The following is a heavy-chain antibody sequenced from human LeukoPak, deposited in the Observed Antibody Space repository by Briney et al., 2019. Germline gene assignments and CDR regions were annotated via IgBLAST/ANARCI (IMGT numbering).Heavy chain of an antibody. V-gene: IGHV1-24*01. Sequence: ASVTVSCNVSGNSLSELSIQWVRQARGKAGEWVGDFDPEEAKMVYAQNFQGRVTMTEDTSTQTAYMELSGLTSGDTAVYYCTTRSGDFWSGFVNWGQGPLVTVSS. CDR3: TTRSGDFWSGFVN. CDR1: GNSLSELS. J-gene: IGHJ4*02. CDR2: FDPEEAKM. D-gene: IGHD3-3*01.